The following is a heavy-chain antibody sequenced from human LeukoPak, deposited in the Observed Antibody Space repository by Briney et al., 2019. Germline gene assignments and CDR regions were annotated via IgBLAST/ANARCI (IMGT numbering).Heavy chain of an antibody. V-gene: IGHV3-13*01. Sequence: GGSLRLSCAASGFTFSSYDIHWVRQATGKGLEWVSGIGTAGEIYYPGSVKGRFTISRENAKNSLYLQMNSLRAGDTAVYYCARDGRRGYGTFDIWGQGTMVTVSS. D-gene: IGHD5-18*01. CDR2: IGTAGEI. CDR3: ARDGRRGYGTFDI. J-gene: IGHJ3*02. CDR1: GFTFSSYD.